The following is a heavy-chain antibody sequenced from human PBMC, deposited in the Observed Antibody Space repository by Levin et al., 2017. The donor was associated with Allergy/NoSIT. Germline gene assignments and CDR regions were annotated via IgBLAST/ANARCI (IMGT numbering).Heavy chain of an antibody. CDR3: ARGSSGNCPQCYFDN. D-gene: IGHD6-19*01. V-gene: IGHV3-74*01. J-gene: IGHJ4*02. CDR2: IRWDGNEV. Sequence: QPGGSLRLSCAASGFSFSSNWMHWVRQVPGKGLMWVSRIRWDGNEVYYADFVKGRFTISRDNAKNTLYLQMNSLRAEDTAVYYCARGSSGNCPQCYFDNWGQGTLVTVSS. CDR1: GFSFSSNW.